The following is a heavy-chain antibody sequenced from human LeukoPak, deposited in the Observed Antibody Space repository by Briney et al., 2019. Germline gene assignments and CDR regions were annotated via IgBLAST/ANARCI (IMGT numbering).Heavy chain of an antibody. Sequence: GGSLRLSCAASGFTFSSYWMSWVRQAPGKGLEWVANIKQDGSEKYYVDSVKGRFTISRDNAKNSLYLQMNSLRAEDTAVYYCARDLPHYYDSSGYSDAFDIWGQGTMVTVSS. V-gene: IGHV3-7*01. CDR3: ARDLPHYYDSSGYSDAFDI. CDR2: IKQDGSEK. D-gene: IGHD3-22*01. J-gene: IGHJ3*02. CDR1: GFTFSSYW.